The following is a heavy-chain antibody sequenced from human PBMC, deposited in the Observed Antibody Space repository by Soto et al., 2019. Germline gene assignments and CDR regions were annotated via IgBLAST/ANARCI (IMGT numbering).Heavy chain of an antibody. Sequence: GGSLRLSCAASGFTFDGYAMHWVRQAPGKGLEWVSGISWNSGSIGYADSVKGRFTISRDNAKNSLYLQMNSLRAEDTALYYCAKDMKYSSSSRGYYYYYYGMDVWGQGTTVTVSS. CDR1: GFTFDGYA. D-gene: IGHD6-6*01. J-gene: IGHJ6*02. V-gene: IGHV3-9*01. CDR2: ISWNSGSI. CDR3: AKDMKYSSSSRGYYYYYYGMDV.